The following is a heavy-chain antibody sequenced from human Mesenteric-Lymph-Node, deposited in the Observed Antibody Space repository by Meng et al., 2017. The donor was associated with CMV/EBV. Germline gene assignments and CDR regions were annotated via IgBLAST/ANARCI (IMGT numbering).Heavy chain of an antibody. CDR3: ARGTAGYYGMDI. CDR2: IKEDGSVE. V-gene: IGHV3-7*01. J-gene: IGHJ6*02. CDR1: GFSFSSYW. Sequence: GGSLRLSCAASGFSFSSYWMTWFRQTPGKGLEWVANIKEDGSVEYYVDSVRGRFTISRDSAKNSLYLQMNSLRVEDTAVYYCARGTAGYYGMDIWGQGTTVTVSS.